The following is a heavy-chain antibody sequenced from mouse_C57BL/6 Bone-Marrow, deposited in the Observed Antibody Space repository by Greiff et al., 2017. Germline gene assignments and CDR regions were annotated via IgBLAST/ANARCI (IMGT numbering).Heavy chain of an antibody. V-gene: IGHV5-16*01. CDR3: ARDMIKKGMDY. D-gene: IGHD2-4*01. CDR1: GFTFSDYY. J-gene: IGHJ4*01. CDR2: INYDGSST. Sequence: EVMLVESEGGLVQPGSSMKLSCTASGFTFSDYYMAWVRQVPEKGLEWVANINYDGSSTYYLDSLKSRFIISRDNAKNILYLQMSSLKSEDTATYYCARDMIKKGMDYWGQGTSVTVSS.